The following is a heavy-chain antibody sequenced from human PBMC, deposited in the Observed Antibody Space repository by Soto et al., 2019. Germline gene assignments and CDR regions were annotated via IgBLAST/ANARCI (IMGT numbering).Heavy chain of an antibody. V-gene: IGHV1-3*01. CDR2: INAGNGNT. CDR1: GYTFTSYS. Sequence: ASVKVSCKASGYTFTSYSMHWVRQAPGQRLEWMGWINAGNGNTKYSQKFQGRVTITRDTSASTAYMELSSLRSEDTAVYYCARVRYGSGPPHTDVWGKGTTVTVSS. CDR3: ARVRYGSGPPHTDV. J-gene: IGHJ6*03. D-gene: IGHD3-10*01.